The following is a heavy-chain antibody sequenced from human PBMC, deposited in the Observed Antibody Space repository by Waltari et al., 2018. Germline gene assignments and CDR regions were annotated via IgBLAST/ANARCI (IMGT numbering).Heavy chain of an antibody. CDR3: ARAFGSGSYAWFDS. CDR1: GDSVTTGSHY. D-gene: IGHD3-10*01. CDR2: MYYRGSS. V-gene: IGHV4-39*01. Sequence: QLQLQESGPGLVKPSETLSLTCSVSGDSVTTGSHYWGWIRPPPRKGLEWIGIMYYRGSSYSNPSLKSRVTISVDTSKNQFSLKLSSVAAADTAVYYCARAFGSGSYAWFDSWGQGTLVTVSS. J-gene: IGHJ5*01.